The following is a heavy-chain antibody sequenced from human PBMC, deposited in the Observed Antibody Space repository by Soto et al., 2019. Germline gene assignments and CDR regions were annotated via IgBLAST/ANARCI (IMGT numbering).Heavy chain of an antibody. Sequence: SVKVSCTPSGTTFDSFTFSWVRQAPGQGLEWMGGFVPMFGSASIAQRFQGRVRITADASTGTGFMELSDLRSEDSAIYYCAREDDTTGHYSWFDPWGPGTLVTVSS. CDR3: AREDDTTGHYSWFDP. D-gene: IGHD3-9*01. CDR1: GTTFDSFT. CDR2: FVPMFGSA. V-gene: IGHV1-69*13. J-gene: IGHJ5*02.